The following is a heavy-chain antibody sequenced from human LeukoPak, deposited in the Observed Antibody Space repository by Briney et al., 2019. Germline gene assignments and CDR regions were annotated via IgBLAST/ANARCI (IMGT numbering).Heavy chain of an antibody. D-gene: IGHD6-19*01. CDR3: ARGGLGWYVPVY. Sequence: GSLRLSCAASGFTFNNYGMNWVRQAPGKGLEWIGEINHSGSTNYNPSLKSRVTISVDTSKNQFSLKLSSVTAADTAVYYCARGGLGWYVPVYWGQGTLVTVSS. CDR1: GFTFNNYG. CDR2: INHSGST. V-gene: IGHV4-34*01. J-gene: IGHJ4*02.